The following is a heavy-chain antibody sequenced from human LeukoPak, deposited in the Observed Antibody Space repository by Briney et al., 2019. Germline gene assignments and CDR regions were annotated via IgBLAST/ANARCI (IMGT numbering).Heavy chain of an antibody. Sequence: GGSPRLSCAASGFTFSSYAMHRVRQAPGKGLEWVAVISYDGSNKYYADSVKGRFTISRDNSKNTLYLQMNSLRAEDTAVYYCARDGPHYYDSSGYLDYWGQGTLVTVSS. CDR3: ARDGPHYYDSSGYLDY. CDR2: ISYDGSNK. D-gene: IGHD3-22*01. CDR1: GFTFSSYA. J-gene: IGHJ4*02. V-gene: IGHV3-30*04.